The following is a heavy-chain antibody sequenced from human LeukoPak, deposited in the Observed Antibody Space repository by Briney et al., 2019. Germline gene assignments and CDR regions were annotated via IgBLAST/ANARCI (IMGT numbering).Heavy chain of an antibody. CDR1: GYTFTSYA. CDR2: INTNTGNP. CDR3: ARDGEGASFHYYDSSGFDY. D-gene: IGHD3-22*01. V-gene: IGHV7-4-1*02. Sequence: ASVKVSCKASGYTFTSYAMNWVRQAPGQGLEWMGWINTNTGNPTYAQGFTGRFVFSLDTSVSTAYLQISSLKAEDTAVHYCARDGEGASFHYYDSSGFDYWGQGTLVTVSS. J-gene: IGHJ4*02.